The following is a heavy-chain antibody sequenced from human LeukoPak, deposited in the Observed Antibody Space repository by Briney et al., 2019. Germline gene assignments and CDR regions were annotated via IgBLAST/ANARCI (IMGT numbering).Heavy chain of an antibody. V-gene: IGHV3-23*01. CDR3: AKGLSSGDYGLHY. CDR1: GFTFSSYA. J-gene: IGHJ4*02. D-gene: IGHD4-17*01. CDR2: ISGTGGST. Sequence: PGGSLRLSCAASGFTFSSYAMNWVRRAPGKGLDWVSTISGTGGSTYYADSVKGRFTISRDTSKNTLYLQMNSLRAEDTAVYYCAKGLSSGDYGLHYWGQGTLVTVSS.